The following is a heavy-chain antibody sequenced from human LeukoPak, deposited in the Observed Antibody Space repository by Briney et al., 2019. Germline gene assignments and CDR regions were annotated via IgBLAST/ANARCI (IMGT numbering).Heavy chain of an antibody. CDR3: ARGRLGYDSSGPLDY. J-gene: IGHJ4*02. V-gene: IGHV1-24*01. Sequence: GASVKVSCKVSGYTLTELCMHWVRQAPGKGLEWMGGCNPEDGETIYAQKFQGRVTMTEDTSTDTAYMYLSSLRSEDTAVYYCARGRLGYDSSGPLDYWGQGTLVTVSS. CDR1: GYTLTELC. CDR2: CNPEDGET. D-gene: IGHD3-22*01.